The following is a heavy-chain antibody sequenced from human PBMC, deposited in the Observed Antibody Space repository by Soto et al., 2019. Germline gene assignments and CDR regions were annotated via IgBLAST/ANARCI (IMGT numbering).Heavy chain of an antibody. CDR1: GFTFSSYA. V-gene: IGHV3-30-3*01. J-gene: IGHJ3*02. Sequence: QVQLVESGGGVVQPGRSLRLSCAASGFTFSSYAMHWVRQAPGKGLEWVAVISYDGSNKYYADSVKGRFTISRDNSKNTLYLQMNSLRAEDTAVYYCASQGEGLYFAWLLYLAFDIWGQGTMVTVSS. D-gene: IGHD3-9*01. CDR3: ASQGEGLYFAWLLYLAFDI. CDR2: ISYDGSNK.